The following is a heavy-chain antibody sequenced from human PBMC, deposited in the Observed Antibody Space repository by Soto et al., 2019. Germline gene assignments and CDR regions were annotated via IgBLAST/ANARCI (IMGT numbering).Heavy chain of an antibody. CDR3: AKPWSSGWYSFDY. Sequence: EVQLLESGGGLVQPGGSLRLSCAASGFPFSGYAMNWVRQAPGKGLEWVSAISGSGDITYYADSVKGRFTISRDNSKNTLYLQMDSLRAEDTAIYYCAKPWSSGWYSFDYWGQGTLVPVSS. J-gene: IGHJ4*02. D-gene: IGHD6-19*01. CDR2: ISGSGDIT. V-gene: IGHV3-23*01. CDR1: GFPFSGYA.